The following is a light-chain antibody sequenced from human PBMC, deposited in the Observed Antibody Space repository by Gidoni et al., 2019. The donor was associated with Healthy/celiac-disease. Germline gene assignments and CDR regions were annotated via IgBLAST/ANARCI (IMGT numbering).Light chain of an antibody. J-gene: IGKJ1*01. CDR1: QSISSW. V-gene: IGKV1-5*03. CDR2: KAA. Sequence: DIHMTQSPSTLSASVGDRVTITCRASQSISSWLAWYQQKPGKAPKLLIYKAASLESGVPSRFSGSGSGTEFTRTISSLQPEDFATYYCQQYNSYSTFGQGTKVEIK. CDR3: QQYNSYST.